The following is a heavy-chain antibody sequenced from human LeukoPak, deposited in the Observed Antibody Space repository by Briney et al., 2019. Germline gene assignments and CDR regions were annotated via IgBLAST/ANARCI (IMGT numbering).Heavy chain of an antibody. Sequence: RGSLRLSCVDSGFSLRGNYMSSGRQAPRKGLERVSLIYAGGNTYYTVSVKGRSTISSDNSITTTYFHCNCMGAEDTAVYYCAVSDSLGSGSHLWGQGTLVTVSS. CDR1: GFSLRGNY. CDR2: IYAGGNT. J-gene: IGHJ4*02. CDR3: AVSDSLGSGSHL. D-gene: IGHD3-10*01. V-gene: IGHV3-66*01.